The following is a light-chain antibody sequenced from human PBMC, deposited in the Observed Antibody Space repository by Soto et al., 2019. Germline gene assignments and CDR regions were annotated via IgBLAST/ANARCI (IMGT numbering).Light chain of an antibody. CDR2: EVS. CDR3: CSYAGSSTLGV. Sequence: QSALTQPASVSGSPGQSITISCTGTSSDVGSYNLVSWYQQHPGKAPKLMIYEVSKRPSGVSNRFSGSKSGNTASLTISGLQAEDEADYYCCSYAGSSTLGVFGTGIKVTVL. V-gene: IGLV2-23*02. J-gene: IGLJ1*01. CDR1: SSDVGSYNL.